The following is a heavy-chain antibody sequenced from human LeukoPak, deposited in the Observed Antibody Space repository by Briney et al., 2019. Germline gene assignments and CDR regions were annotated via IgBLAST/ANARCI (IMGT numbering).Heavy chain of an antibody. Sequence: ASVKVSCKASGYTFTGYYMHWVRQAPGQGLEWMGWINPNSGGTNYAQKFQGRVTMTRDTSISTAYMELSRLRSDDTAVYYCAGGYSYGYSLYYFDYWGQGTLVTVSS. D-gene: IGHD5-18*01. CDR3: AGGYSYGYSLYYFDY. J-gene: IGHJ4*02. CDR1: GYTFTGYY. V-gene: IGHV1-2*02. CDR2: INPNSGGT.